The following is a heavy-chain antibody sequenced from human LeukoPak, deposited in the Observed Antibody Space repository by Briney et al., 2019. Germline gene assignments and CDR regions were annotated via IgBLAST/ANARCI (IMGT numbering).Heavy chain of an antibody. CDR2: ISSSSSYI. J-gene: IGHJ4*02. Sequence: KPGGSLRLSCAASGFTVSSNEMSWVRQAPGKGLEWVSSISSSSSYIYYADSVKGRFTISRDNAKNSLYLQMNSLRAEDTAVYYCARAVGDYDFWSGYLATDDYWGQGTLVTVSS. V-gene: IGHV3-21*01. CDR3: ARAVGDYDFWSGYLATDDY. CDR1: GFTVSSNE. D-gene: IGHD3-3*01.